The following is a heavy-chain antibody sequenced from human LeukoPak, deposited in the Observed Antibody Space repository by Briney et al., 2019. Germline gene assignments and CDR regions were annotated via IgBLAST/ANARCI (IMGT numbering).Heavy chain of an antibody. Sequence: ASVKVSCKASGYTFTSYYMHWVRQAPGQGLEWMGIINPSGGSTSYAQKFQGRVTMTRDMSTSTVYMELSSLRSEDTAVYYCAIAAAGNYYYYYMDVWGKGTTVTVSS. V-gene: IGHV1-46*03. CDR3: AIAAAGNYYYYYMDV. J-gene: IGHJ6*03. D-gene: IGHD6-13*01. CDR1: GYTFTSYY. CDR2: INPSGGST.